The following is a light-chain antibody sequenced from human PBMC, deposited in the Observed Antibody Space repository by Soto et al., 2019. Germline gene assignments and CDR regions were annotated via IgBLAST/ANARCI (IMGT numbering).Light chain of an antibody. CDR2: YDS. CDR1: NIGSKR. CDR3: QVWDTSSDHRI. V-gene: IGLV3-21*04. Sequence: SYELTQPPSVSVAPGKTARITCGGNNIGSKRVEWYQQKPGQAPVVVIYYDSDRPSGTPERFSGSNSGNTATLTISRVEAGDEADYYCQVWDTSSDHRIFGGGTKLTVL. J-gene: IGLJ2*01.